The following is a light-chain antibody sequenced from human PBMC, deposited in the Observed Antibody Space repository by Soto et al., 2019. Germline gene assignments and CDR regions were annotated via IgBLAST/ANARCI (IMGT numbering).Light chain of an antibody. J-gene: IGLJ1*01. CDR2: DVS. CDR1: SSDVGAYNF. CDR3: SSYTTSSTLYV. V-gene: IGLV2-14*03. Sequence: QSALTQPVSVSGSPGQSITISCTGTSSDVGAYNFVSWYQQFPGKAPKLMIYDVSNRPSGISNRFSGSKSGNTASLTISGLQAEDEADYYCSSYTTSSTLYVFGTGTKLTVL.